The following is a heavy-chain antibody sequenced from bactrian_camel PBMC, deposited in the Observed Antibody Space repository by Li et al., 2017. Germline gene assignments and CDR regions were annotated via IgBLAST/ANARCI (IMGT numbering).Heavy chain of an antibody. CDR2: LYSGNNAT. D-gene: IGHD5*01. CDR1: EYTYDSYC. CDR3: AANRYRPVIGCSPDHQGYTY. V-gene: IGHV3S63*01. J-gene: IGHJ4*01. Sequence: VQLVESGGGSVQAGGSLRLSCVTSEYTYDSYCMGWFRQAPGKEREAVATLYSGNNATYYADSVKDRFTVSRDNAKSMVYLQMNSLKSEDTAMYYCAANRYRPVIGCSPDHQGYTYWGQGTQVTVS.